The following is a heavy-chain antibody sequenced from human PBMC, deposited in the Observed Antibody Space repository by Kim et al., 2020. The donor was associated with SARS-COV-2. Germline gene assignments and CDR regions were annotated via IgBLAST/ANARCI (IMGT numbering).Heavy chain of an antibody. CDR3: AREGPGWDFDY. V-gene: IGHV3-48*02. CDR2: TI. Sequence: TIYYADSVRGRFTVNRDNAKNSLYLQRKSLRDEDTAVYYWAREGPGWDFDYWGQGTPVTVSS. D-gene: IGHD1-26*01. J-gene: IGHJ4*02.